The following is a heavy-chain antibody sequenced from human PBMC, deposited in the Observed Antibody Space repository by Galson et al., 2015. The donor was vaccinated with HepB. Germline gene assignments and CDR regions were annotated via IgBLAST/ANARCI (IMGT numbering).Heavy chain of an antibody. CDR1: GGSINSGDYF. V-gene: IGHV4-30-4*01. Sequence: LSLTCSVSGGSINSGDYFWTWIRQPPGKGLEWIGYIYHSGSTYFSPSLKSRATISIDTSKNQFSLRLTSLTAADTAVYYCARGQTYGDPDAFDIWGQGTTVTVSS. CDR2: IYHSGST. D-gene: IGHD4-17*01. J-gene: IGHJ3*02. CDR3: ARGQTYGDPDAFDI.